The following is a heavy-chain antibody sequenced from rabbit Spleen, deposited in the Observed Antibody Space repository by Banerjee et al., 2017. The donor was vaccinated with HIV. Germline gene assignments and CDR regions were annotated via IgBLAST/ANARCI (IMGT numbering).Heavy chain of an antibody. CDR2: IDTAYGYI. J-gene: IGHJ4*01. CDR1: GLDFSSKYW. Sequence: QSLEESGGDLVKPGASLTLTCTASGLDFSSKYWICWVRQAPGKGLEWIACIDTAYGYIYYASWAKGRFTISKTSSTTVTLQMTSLTAADTATYFCARDYAGDGGDGGNKLWGPGTLVTVS. D-gene: IGHD4-2*01. CDR3: ARDYAGDGGDGGNKL. V-gene: IGHV1S40*01.